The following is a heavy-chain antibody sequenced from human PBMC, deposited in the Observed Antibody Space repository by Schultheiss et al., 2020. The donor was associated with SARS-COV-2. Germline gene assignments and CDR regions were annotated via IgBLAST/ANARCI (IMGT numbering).Heavy chain of an antibody. CDR1: GYTFTSYA. CDR3: ARAGGGIAALRRADPYYFDY. Sequence: ASVKVSCKASGYTFTSYAMHWVRQAPGQGLEWMGWINPNSGGTNYAQKFQGRVTMTTDTSTSTAYMELRSLRSDDTAVYYCARAGGGIAALRRADPYYFDYWGQGTLVTVSS. CDR2: INPNSGGT. V-gene: IGHV1-2*02. D-gene: IGHD6-13*01. J-gene: IGHJ4*02.